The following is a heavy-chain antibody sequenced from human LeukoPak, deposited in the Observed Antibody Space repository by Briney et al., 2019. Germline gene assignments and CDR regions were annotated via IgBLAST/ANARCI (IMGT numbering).Heavy chain of an antibody. Sequence: SETLSLTCTVSGYSISSGYYWGWIRQPPGKGLEWIGSIYHSGSTYYNPSLKSRVTISVDTSKNQFSLKLSSVTAADTAVYYCARAEKSVWFGEYHDAFDIWGQGTMVTVSS. CDR1: GYSISSGYY. CDR3: ARAEKSVWFGEYHDAFDI. CDR2: IYHSGST. V-gene: IGHV4-38-2*02. J-gene: IGHJ3*02. D-gene: IGHD3-10*01.